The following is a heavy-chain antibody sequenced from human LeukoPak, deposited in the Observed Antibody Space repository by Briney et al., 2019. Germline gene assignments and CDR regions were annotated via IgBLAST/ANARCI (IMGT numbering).Heavy chain of an antibody. CDR1: GGSFSGYY. CDR3: ARSPRVCSGGSCYMYYFDY. D-gene: IGHD2-15*01. V-gene: IGHV4-34*01. Sequence: PSETLSLTCAVYGGSFSGYYWSWIRQPPGKGLEWIGEINHSGSTNYNPSLKSRVTISVDTSKNQFSLKLSSVTAADTAVYYCARSPRVCSGGSCYMYYFDYWGQGTLVTVSS. CDR2: INHSGST. J-gene: IGHJ4*02.